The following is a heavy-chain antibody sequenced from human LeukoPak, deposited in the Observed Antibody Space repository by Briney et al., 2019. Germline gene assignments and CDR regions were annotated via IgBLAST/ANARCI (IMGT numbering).Heavy chain of an antibody. J-gene: IGHJ3*02. D-gene: IGHD2-21*02. V-gene: IGHV5-10-1*01. CDR1: GYNFITHW. Sequence: GESLKISCQGSGYNFITHWISWVRQMPGKGLEWMGRVHPSDSYTMYSPSFQGHVSSAADKSISTAYLQWSSLRAPDAAMYDCARHVDSAGGAWFVVAFDIWGQGTLVTVSS. CDR3: ARHVDSAGGAWFVVAFDI. CDR2: VHPSDSYT.